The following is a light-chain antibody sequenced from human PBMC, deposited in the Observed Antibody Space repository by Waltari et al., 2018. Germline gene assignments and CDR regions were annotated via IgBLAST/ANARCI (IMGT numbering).Light chain of an antibody. V-gene: IGLV1-44*01. J-gene: IGLJ1*01. CDR2: GNN. CDR3: AAWDDRLNGLYV. CDR1: SSNIGTNT. Sequence: QSVLTQPPSVSGTPGQRVTISCSGSSSNIGTNTVDWYQHLPGSAPKLRIYGNNQLPSGVPDRFSCSKSGPSASLAISGLQSEDEADYYCAAWDDRLNGLYVFGAGTKVTVL.